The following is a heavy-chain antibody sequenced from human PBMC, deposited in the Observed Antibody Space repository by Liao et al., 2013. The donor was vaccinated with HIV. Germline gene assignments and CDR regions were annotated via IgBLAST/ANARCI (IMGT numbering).Heavy chain of an antibody. CDR3: AGVMAARATIDAFDF. J-gene: IGHJ3*01. CDR1: GGSISNYY. Sequence: QVQLQQSGPGLVKPSETLSLTCSVFGGSISNYYWSWVRQPPGKGMEWLGYIHYSGNTNYNPALKSRVTMLVDTSKNQFSLKLRSVTAADTAVYYCAGVMAARATIDAFDFWGQGTMVAVSS. D-gene: IGHD6-6*01. CDR2: IHYSGNT. V-gene: IGHV4-59*08.